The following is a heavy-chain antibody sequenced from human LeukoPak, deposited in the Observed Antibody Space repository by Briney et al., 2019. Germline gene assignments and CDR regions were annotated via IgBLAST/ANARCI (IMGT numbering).Heavy chain of an antibody. J-gene: IGHJ4*02. D-gene: IGHD3-10*01. CDR1: GFTFDDYA. Sequence: GRSLRLSCAASGFTFDDYAMHWVRQAPGKGLEWVSGISWNSGSIGYADSVKGRFTISRDNAKNSLYLQMNSLRAEDTALYYCAKEMGYYGSGSNTPLDYWGQGTLVTVSS. CDR3: AKEMGYYGSGSNTPLDY. V-gene: IGHV3-9*01. CDR2: ISWNSGSI.